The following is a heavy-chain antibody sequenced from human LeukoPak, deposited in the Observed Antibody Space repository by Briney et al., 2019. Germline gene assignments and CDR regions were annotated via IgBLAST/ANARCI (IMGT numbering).Heavy chain of an antibody. CDR2: IWYDGSNK. J-gene: IGHJ4*02. CDR1: GFTFSSYG. V-gene: IGHV3-33*01. Sequence: PGRSLRLSCAASGFTFSSYGMHWVRQAPGKGLEWVAVIWYDGSNKYYADSVKGRFTISRDNSKNTLYLQMNSLRAEDTAVYYCARGAQGNYYDSSGYYYFDYWGQGTLVTVSS. D-gene: IGHD3-22*01. CDR3: ARGAQGNYYDSSGYYYFDY.